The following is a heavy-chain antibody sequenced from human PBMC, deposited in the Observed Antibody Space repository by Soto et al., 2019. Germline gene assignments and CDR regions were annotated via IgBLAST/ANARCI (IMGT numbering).Heavy chain of an antibody. Sequence: TSETLSLTCTVSGGSIRSGGFYWSWVRQHPGKGLEWIGYIYYTGSTSYNPSLKSRVTISGDTSRNQFSLKLSSVTAADTAVYYCARGFYYDSSGYSFDYWGRGTLVTVSS. CDR2: IYYTGST. CDR1: GGSIRSGGFY. CDR3: ARGFYYDSSGYSFDY. D-gene: IGHD3-22*01. J-gene: IGHJ4*02. V-gene: IGHV4-31*03.